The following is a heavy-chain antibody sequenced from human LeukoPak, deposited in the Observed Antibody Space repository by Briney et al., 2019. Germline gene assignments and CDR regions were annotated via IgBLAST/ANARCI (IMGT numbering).Heavy chain of an antibody. D-gene: IGHD2-21*02. V-gene: IGHV3-21*01. CDR2: ISSSSSYI. Sequence: GGSLRLSCAASGFTFSSYGMNWVRQAPGKGLEWVSSISSSSSYIYYADSVKGRFTISRDNTKNSLYLQMNSLRAEDTAVYYCARSRGSYCGGDCHLDYWGQGTLVTVSS. J-gene: IGHJ4*02. CDR3: ARSRGSYCGGDCHLDY. CDR1: GFTFSSYG.